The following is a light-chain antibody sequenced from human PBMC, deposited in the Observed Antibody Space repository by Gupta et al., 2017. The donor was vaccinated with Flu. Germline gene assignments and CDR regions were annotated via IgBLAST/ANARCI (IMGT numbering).Light chain of an antibody. J-gene: IGKJ1*01. CDR3: QQCYSTPRT. CDR1: QSISSY. V-gene: IGKV1-39*01. CDR2: AAS. Sequence: DIQITQSPSSLSASVGDRVTITCRASQSISSYLNWYQQKPGKAPKLLIYAASSLQSGVPSRFSGSGSGTDFTLTISSLQPEDFATYYCQQCYSTPRTFGQGTKVEIK.